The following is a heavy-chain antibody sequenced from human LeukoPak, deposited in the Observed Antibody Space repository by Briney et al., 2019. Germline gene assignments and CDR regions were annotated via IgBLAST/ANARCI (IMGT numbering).Heavy chain of an antibody. J-gene: IGHJ4*02. Sequence: GASVTVSCKTSDYTFTSYGITWVLQAPGQGLEWMGWISTYNGKTNYVDKFQGRVTMTTDTFTKTVYMHLRSLRSDDTALYYCARGPYYGDLNPDYFDYWGQGTLVTVSS. CDR2: ISTYNGKT. CDR1: DYTFTSYG. V-gene: IGHV1-18*01. CDR3: ARGPYYGDLNPDYFDY. D-gene: IGHD3-16*01.